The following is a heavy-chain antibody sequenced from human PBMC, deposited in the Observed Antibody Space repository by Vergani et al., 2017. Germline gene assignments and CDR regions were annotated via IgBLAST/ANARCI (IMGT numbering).Heavy chain of an antibody. Sequence: EVQLLESGGGLVQPGGSLRLSCAASGFTFSSYAMSWVRQAPGKGLEWVSAISGSGGSTYYADSVKGRFTISRDNSKNTLYLQMNSPRAEDTAVYYCAKEVVVVPAAIEAYMDVWGKGTTVTVSS. V-gene: IGHV3-23*01. D-gene: IGHD2-2*01. CDR3: AKEVVVVPAAIEAYMDV. CDR1: GFTFSSYA. CDR2: ISGSGGST. J-gene: IGHJ6*03.